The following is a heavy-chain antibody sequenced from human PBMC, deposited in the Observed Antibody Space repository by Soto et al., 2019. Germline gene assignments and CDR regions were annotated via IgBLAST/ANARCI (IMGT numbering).Heavy chain of an antibody. CDR1: GFTFSNYG. D-gene: IGHD3-10*01. CDR3: ARDDEYSGNGMDV. V-gene: IGHV3-33*01. Sequence: QVKLVESGGGVVQPGRSLRLSCAASGFTFSNYGMHWVRQAPGKGLEWVAVILNDGSNRYHADSVKDRFTISRDNSKNTLYLQMNSLRAEDTAVYYCARDDEYSGNGMDVWGQGTTVTVS. J-gene: IGHJ6*02. CDR2: ILNDGSNR.